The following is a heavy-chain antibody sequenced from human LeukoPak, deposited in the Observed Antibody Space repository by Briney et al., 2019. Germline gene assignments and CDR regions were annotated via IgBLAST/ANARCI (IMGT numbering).Heavy chain of an antibody. D-gene: IGHD3-10*01. CDR1: GGSFSGYY. CDR2: INHSGST. Sequence: PSETLSLTCAVYGGSFSGYYWSWIRQPPGKGLEWIGEINHSGSTNCNPSLKSRVTISVDTSKNQFSLKLSSVTAADTAVYYCARNRKTYYYGSGSLSWFDPWGQGTLVTVSS. J-gene: IGHJ5*02. V-gene: IGHV4-34*01. CDR3: ARNRKTYYYGSGSLSWFDP.